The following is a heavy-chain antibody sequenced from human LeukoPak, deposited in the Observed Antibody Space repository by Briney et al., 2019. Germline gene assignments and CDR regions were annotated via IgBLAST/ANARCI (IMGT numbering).Heavy chain of an antibody. J-gene: IGHJ4*02. D-gene: IGHD3-10*01. CDR1: GFTFSSFW. CDR3: TRYVLFRSDSTHLVF. V-gene: IGHV3-74*03. Sequence: GGSLRLSCAACGFTFSSFWMHWVRQAPGKGLVWVSRVSDDGSTTTYADSVKGRFTISRDNAKNTLYLQMNSLNVDDTGVYFCTRYVLFRSDSTHLVFWSQGTLVTVSS. CDR2: VSDDGSTT.